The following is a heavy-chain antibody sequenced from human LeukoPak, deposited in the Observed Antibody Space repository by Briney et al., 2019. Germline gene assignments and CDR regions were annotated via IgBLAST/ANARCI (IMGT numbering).Heavy chain of an antibody. Sequence: SESLSLTCTVSGGSISSGGYYWSWIRQHPGKGLEWIGYIYYSGSTYYNPSLKSRVTISVDTSKNQFSLKLSSVTAADTAVYYCAAGLDDAFDIWGQGTMVTVSS. CDR1: GGSISSGGYY. CDR3: AAGLDDAFDI. J-gene: IGHJ3*02. CDR2: IYYSGST. V-gene: IGHV4-31*03.